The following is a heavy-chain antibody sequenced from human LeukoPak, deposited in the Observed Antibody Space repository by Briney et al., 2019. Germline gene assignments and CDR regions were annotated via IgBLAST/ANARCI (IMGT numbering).Heavy chain of an antibody. CDR1: GGSISSGDYY. D-gene: IGHD3-22*01. CDR2: IYYTGST. CDR3: ARGDSSGAENAFDI. V-gene: IGHV4-31*03. Sequence: SETLSLTCTVSGGSISSGDYYWTWIRQHPGKGLEWIGYIYYTGSTYYNPSLRSRVTMSVDTSKSQFSLNLNSVTAADTAVYYCARGDSSGAENAFDIWGQGTMVTVSS. J-gene: IGHJ3*02.